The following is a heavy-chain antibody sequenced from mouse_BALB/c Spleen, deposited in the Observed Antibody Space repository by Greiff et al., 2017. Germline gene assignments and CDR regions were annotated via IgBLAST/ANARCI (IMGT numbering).Heavy chain of an antibody. V-gene: IGHV3-2*02. Sequence: DVKLQESGPGLVKPSQSLSLTCTVTGYSITSDYAWNWIRQFPGNQLEWMGYISYSGSTSYNPSLKSRISITRDTSKNQFFLQLNSVTTEDTATYYCAPIYYGYDGGSAMDYWGQGTSVTVSS. CDR2: ISYSGST. J-gene: IGHJ4*01. CDR1: GYSITSDYA. CDR3: APIYYGYDGGSAMDY. D-gene: IGHD2-2*01.